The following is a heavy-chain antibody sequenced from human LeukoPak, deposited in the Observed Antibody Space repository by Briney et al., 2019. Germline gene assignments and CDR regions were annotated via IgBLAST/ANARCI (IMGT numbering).Heavy chain of an antibody. Sequence: ASVKVSCKASVYTCTTYDINWVRQATGQGLGWMGWRNPNSGNTGYAQKFQGRVTMTRNTSISTAYMELSSLRSEDTAVYYCARGPNKSDGGNSGSAWFDPWGQGTLVTVSS. CDR1: VYTCTTYD. D-gene: IGHD4-23*01. J-gene: IGHJ5*02. V-gene: IGHV1-8*01. CDR3: ARGPNKSDGGNSGSAWFDP. CDR2: RNPNSGNT.